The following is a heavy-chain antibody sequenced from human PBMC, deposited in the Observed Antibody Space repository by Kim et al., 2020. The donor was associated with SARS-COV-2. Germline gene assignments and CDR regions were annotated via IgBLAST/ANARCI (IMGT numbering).Heavy chain of an antibody. J-gene: IGHJ4*02. D-gene: IGHD3-10*01. Sequence: GGSLRLSCAASGFTVSSNYMSWVRQAPGKGLEWVSVIYSGGSTYYADSVKGRFTISRDNSKNTLYLQMNSLRAEDTAVYYCARSKKGFGEQNLDYWGQGTLVTVSS. V-gene: IGHV3-53*01. CDR3: ARSKKGFGEQNLDY. CDR1: GFTVSSNY. CDR2: IYSGGST.